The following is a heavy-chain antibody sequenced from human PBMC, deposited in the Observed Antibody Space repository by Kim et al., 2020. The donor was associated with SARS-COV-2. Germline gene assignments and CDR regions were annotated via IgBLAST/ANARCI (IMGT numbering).Heavy chain of an antibody. V-gene: IGHV4-39*01. J-gene: IGHJ4*02. Sequence: SETLSLTCTVSGGSISSSSYYWGWIRQPPGKGLEWIGSIYYSGSTYYNPSLKSRVTISVDTSKNQFSLKLSSVTAADTAVYYCARHSSGYHIDYWGQGTLVTVSS. CDR2: IYYSGST. CDR3: ARHSSGYHIDY. D-gene: IGHD3-22*01. CDR1: GGSISSSSYY.